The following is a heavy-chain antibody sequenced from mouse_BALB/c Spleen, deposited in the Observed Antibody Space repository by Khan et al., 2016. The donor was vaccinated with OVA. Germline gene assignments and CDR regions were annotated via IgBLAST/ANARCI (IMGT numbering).Heavy chain of an antibody. Sequence: VQLKESGAELVKPGASVKLSCTASGFNIKDTYMHWVKQRPEQGLEWIGRIDPANGNTKYDPKFQGKATITADTSSNTAYLQLSSLTSEDTAVYYCATGAWFAYWCQGTLVTVSA. D-gene: IGHD4-1*01. J-gene: IGHJ3*01. CDR3: ATGAWFAY. V-gene: IGHV14-3*02. CDR2: IDPANGNT. CDR1: GFNIKDTY.